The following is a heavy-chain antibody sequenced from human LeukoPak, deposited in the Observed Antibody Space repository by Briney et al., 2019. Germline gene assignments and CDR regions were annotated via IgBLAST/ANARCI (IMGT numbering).Heavy chain of an antibody. D-gene: IGHD5-18*01. J-gene: IGHJ4*02. CDR2: IYYSGST. Sequence: PSETLSLTCTVSGGSISSYYWGWIRQPPGKGLEWIGSIYYSGSTYYNPSLKSRVTISVDTSKNQFSLKLSSVTAADTAVYYCARVGTQLCIDYWGQGTLVTVSS. CDR3: ARVGTQLCIDY. CDR1: GGSISSYY. V-gene: IGHV4-39*07.